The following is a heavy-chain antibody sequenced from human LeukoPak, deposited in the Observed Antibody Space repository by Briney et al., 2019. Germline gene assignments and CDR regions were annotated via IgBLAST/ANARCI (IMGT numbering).Heavy chain of an antibody. CDR2: IYSDGTI. J-gene: IGHJ3*02. Sequence: PGGSLRFSCAVSGFIVSTNYMNWVRQAPGKGLEWVSGIYSDGTIYYADSVKGRFTIFRDNSKNTLYLQMNSLRVEDTAVYYCARDGQLRYDFWSGYPDAFDIWGQGTMVTVSS. D-gene: IGHD3-3*01. CDR3: ARDGQLRYDFWSGYPDAFDI. CDR1: GFIVSTNY. V-gene: IGHV3-66*01.